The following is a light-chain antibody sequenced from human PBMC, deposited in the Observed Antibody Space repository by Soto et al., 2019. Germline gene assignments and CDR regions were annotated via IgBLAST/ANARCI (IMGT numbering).Light chain of an antibody. CDR2: AAS. J-gene: IGKJ5*01. CDR3: HQRQYWPPIT. CDR1: QSVTSN. Sequence: PWERATLSFTSSQSVTSNLAWYRQKPVKAPRLLIYAASTRATGIPARLSGSGSGTDFTLTIRSLQSEEFAVYYCHQRQYWPPITFGQGTRLEIK. V-gene: IGKV3-15*01.